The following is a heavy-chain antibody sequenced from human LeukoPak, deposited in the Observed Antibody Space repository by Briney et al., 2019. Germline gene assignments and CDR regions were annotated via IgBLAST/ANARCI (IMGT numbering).Heavy chain of an antibody. CDR1: GFTFSSYW. V-gene: IGHV3-7*01. D-gene: IGHD3-22*01. CDR3: ARDGSNDSSGYDY. CDR2: IKQDGSEK. Sequence: GGSLRLSCAASGFTFSSYWMSWVRQAPGKGLEWVANIKQDGSEKYYVDSVKGRFTISRDNAKNSLYLQMNSLRAEDTAVYYGARDGSNDSSGYDYWGQGTLVTVSS. J-gene: IGHJ4*02.